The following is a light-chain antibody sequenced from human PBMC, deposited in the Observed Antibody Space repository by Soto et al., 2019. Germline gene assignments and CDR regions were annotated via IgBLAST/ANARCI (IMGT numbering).Light chain of an antibody. CDR3: QQYGNSPIFT. Sequence: EIVLTQSPGTLSLSPGERATLSFRASQMIFNNYLAWHQQKPGQAPRLLIYGASSRASGIPDRFSGSGSGTDFTLTISRLEPEDFAVYYCQQYGNSPIFTFGPGTKVDI. CDR2: GAS. CDR1: QMIFNNY. V-gene: IGKV3-20*01. J-gene: IGKJ3*01.